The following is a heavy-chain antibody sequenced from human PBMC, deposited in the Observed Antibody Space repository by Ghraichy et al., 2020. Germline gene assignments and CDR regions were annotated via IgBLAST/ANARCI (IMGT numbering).Heavy chain of an antibody. CDR3: ARGPPGRLELWSGWFDP. CDR2: ISSSSSTI. V-gene: IGHV3-48*04. CDR1: GFTFSSYS. D-gene: IGHD1-7*01. J-gene: IGHJ5*02. Sequence: GGSLRLSCAASGFTFSSYSMNWVRQAPGKGLEWVSYISSSSSTIYYADSVKGRFTISRDNAKNSLYLQMNSLRAEDTAVYYWARGPPGRLELWSGWFDPWGQGTLVTVSS.